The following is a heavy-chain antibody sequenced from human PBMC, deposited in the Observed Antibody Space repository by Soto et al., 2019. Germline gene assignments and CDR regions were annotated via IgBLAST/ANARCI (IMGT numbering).Heavy chain of an antibody. CDR3: ARGGGVGVAGSAAFDM. V-gene: IGHV1-2*02. CDR1: GYPVTAYY. CDR2: INPATGAA. J-gene: IGHJ3*02. D-gene: IGHD3-3*01. Sequence: QLHLVQSGAVVKKPGASVTVSCSASGYPVTAYYMHWVRQAPGRGLEWMGGINPATGAAKYTQTFQGRVTMPRDTSTSKVFMELRGLPSGDTAVFYCARGGGVGVAGSAAFDMWGQGTLVTVSS.